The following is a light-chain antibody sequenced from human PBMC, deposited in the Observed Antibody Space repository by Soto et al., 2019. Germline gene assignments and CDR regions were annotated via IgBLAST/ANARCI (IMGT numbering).Light chain of an antibody. CDR3: SSYAGSRYVI. CDR2: DVN. V-gene: IGLV2-8*01. J-gene: IGLJ2*01. Sequence: QSVLTQPPSASGSPGQSVTISCTGTNSDVGAYNYVSWYQQHPGEAPKLMIYDVNKRPSGVPDRFSGSKSGNTASLTVSGLQAEDEAAYYCSSYAGSRYVIFGGGTKVTVL. CDR1: NSDVGAYNY.